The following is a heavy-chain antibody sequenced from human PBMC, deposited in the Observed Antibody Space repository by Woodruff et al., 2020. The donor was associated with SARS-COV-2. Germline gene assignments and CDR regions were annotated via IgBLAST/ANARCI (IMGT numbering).Heavy chain of an antibody. J-gene: IGHJ3*02. D-gene: IGHD1-26*01. Sequence: LKSRVTISVDTSKNQFSLKLSSVTAADTAVYYCARRLSFTKKWELLYSGWPSTFDIWGQGTMVTVSS. V-gene: IGHV4-39*01. CDR3: ARRLSFTKKWELLYSGWPSTFDI.